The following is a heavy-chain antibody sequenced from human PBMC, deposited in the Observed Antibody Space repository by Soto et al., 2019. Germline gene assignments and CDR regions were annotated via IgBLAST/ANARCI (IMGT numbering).Heavy chain of an antibody. CDR2: IYYSGST. CDR1: GGSISSGGYY. Sequence: QVQLQESGPGLVKPSQTLSLTCTVSGGSISSGGYYWSWIRQHPGKGLEWIGYIYYSGSTYYNPSLKSRFTISVDTSKNQFSLKLSSVTAADTAVYYCARIVATTWLKWDYYYYGMDVWGQGTTVTVSS. D-gene: IGHD5-12*01. CDR3: ARIVATTWLKWDYYYYGMDV. J-gene: IGHJ6*02. V-gene: IGHV4-31*03.